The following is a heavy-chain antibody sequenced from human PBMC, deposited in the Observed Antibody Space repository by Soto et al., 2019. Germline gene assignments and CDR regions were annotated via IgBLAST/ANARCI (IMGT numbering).Heavy chain of an antibody. CDR1: SGSIMSGNW. V-gene: IGHV4-4*02. J-gene: IGHJ3*02. Sequence: SETLSLTCAVSSGSIMSGNWWSWVRQSPVKGLEWIGEVYQNGNTNYNPSLKSRVTISLDRSRNRFSLKVTSVTAADTAVYYWVTNDRSNSGRSRSDAFDMWGRGTMVTVSS. CDR3: VTNDRSNSGRSRSDAFDM. D-gene: IGHD6-19*01. CDR2: VYQNGNT.